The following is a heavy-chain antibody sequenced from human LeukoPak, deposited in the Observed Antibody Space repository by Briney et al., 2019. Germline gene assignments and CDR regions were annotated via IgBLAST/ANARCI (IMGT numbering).Heavy chain of an antibody. V-gene: IGHV3-23*01. CDR1: GFTFSSYS. D-gene: IGHD6-13*01. J-gene: IGHJ5*02. CDR3: ANPGGIAAAGLNWFDP. CDR2: ISGSGGST. Sequence: GGSLRLSCAASGFTFSSYSMNWVRQAPGKGLEWVSAISGSGGSTYYADSVKGRFTISRDNSKNTLYLQMNSLRAEDTAVYYCANPGGIAAAGLNWFDPWGQGTLVTVSS.